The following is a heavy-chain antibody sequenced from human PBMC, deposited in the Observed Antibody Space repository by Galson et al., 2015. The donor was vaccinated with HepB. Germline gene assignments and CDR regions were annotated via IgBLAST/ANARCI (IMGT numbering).Heavy chain of an antibody. Sequence: SVKVSCKASGGTFSSYAISWVRQAPGQGLEWMGGIIPIFGTANYAQKFQGRVTITADKSTSTAYMELSSLRSEDTAVYYCARVLGLVYCSGGSCPPSNYYYYGMDVSGQGTTVTVSS. J-gene: IGHJ6*02. CDR3: ARVLGLVYCSGGSCPPSNYYYYGMDV. CDR1: GGTFSSYA. V-gene: IGHV1-69*06. CDR2: IIPIFGTA. D-gene: IGHD2-15*01.